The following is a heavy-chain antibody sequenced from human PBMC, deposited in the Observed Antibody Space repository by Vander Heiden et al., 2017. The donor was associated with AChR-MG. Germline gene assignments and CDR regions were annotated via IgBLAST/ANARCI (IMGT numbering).Heavy chain of an antibody. V-gene: IGHV5-10-1*03. D-gene: IGHD3-16*01. Sequence: EVQLVQSAAEVKKPGASLRIPCNGSGYTLSSYWISWVRQMPGKDLEWMGRTDPSDSHNNYGPSCQGQVTIAADKSISTAYLQCSRLKASDTAMYCCARPMVGEPDAFDIWVQGTMVTVSS. CDR3: ARPMVGEPDAFDI. J-gene: IGHJ3*02. CDR2: TDPSDSHN. CDR1: GYTLSSYW.